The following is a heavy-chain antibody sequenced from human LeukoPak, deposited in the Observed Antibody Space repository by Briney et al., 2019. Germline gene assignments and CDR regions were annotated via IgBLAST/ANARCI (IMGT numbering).Heavy chain of an antibody. CDR1: GFTFSSYA. CDR2: ISYDGSNK. J-gene: IGHJ4*02. Sequence: PGRSLRLSCAASGFTFSSYAMHWVRQAPGKGLEWVAVISYDGSNKYYADSVKGRFTISRDNSKNTLYLQMNSLRAEDTAVYYCAKSGGTYCSSTSCYDYRGFDYWGQGTLVTVSS. D-gene: IGHD2-2*01. CDR3: AKSGGTYCSSTSCYDYRGFDY. V-gene: IGHV3-30-3*02.